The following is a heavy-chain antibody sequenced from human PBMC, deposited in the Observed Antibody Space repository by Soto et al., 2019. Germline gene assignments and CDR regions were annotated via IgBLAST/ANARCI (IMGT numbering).Heavy chain of an antibody. CDR3: ARDRLLSMYYYYYMDV. D-gene: IGHD4-17*01. CDR2: IYSGGST. CDR1: GFTVSSNY. Sequence: PGGSLRLSCAASGFTVSSNYMSWVRQAPGKGLEWVSVIYSGGSTYYADSVKGRFTISRDNSKNTLYLQMNSLRAEDTAVYYCARDRLLSMYYYYYMDVWGKGTTVTVSS. V-gene: IGHV3-66*01. J-gene: IGHJ6*03.